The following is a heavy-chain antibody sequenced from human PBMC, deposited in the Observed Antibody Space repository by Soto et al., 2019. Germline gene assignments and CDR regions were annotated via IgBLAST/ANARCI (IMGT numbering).Heavy chain of an antibody. CDR3: ASTVAAYPAYYYYGMDV. CDR1: GGTFSSYA. V-gene: IGHV1-69*06. Sequence: GASVKVSCKASGGTFSSYAISWVRQAPGQGLEWMGGIIPIFGTANYAQKFQGRVTITADKSTSTAYMELSSLRSEDTAVYYCASTVAAYPAYYYYGMDVWGQGITVTVS. J-gene: IGHJ6*02. CDR2: IIPIFGTA. D-gene: IGHD2-15*01.